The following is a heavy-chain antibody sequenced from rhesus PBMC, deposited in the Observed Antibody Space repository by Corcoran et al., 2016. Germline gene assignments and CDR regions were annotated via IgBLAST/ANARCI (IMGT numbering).Heavy chain of an antibody. Sequence: QLQLQESGPGLVKPSGTLSVTCAVSGGSIRCSYWSWIRQAPGQGLEWIGYIYGSGSATNYNPSLKSRVTLSVDTSKNQLSLNLSSVTAADTAVYYCARGRSLTFDYWGQGVLVTVSS. CDR3: ARGRSLTFDY. D-gene: IGHD1-44*02. CDR1: GGSIRCSY. V-gene: IGHV4-169*01. J-gene: IGHJ4*01. CDR2: IYGSGSAT.